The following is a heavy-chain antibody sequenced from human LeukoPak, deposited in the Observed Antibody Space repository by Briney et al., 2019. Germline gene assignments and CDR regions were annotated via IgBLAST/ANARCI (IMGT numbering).Heavy chain of an antibody. D-gene: IGHD2-21*02. J-gene: IGHJ3*02. CDR3: ARLTDTDAFDI. CDR1: GGSISSYY. Sequence: SETLSLTCTVSGGSISSYYWSWIRQPPGKGLEWIGYIYYSGGTNYNPSLKSRVTISVDTSKNQFSLKLSSVTAADTAVYYCARLTDTDAFDIWGQGTMVTVSS. CDR2: IYYSGGT. V-gene: IGHV4-59*08.